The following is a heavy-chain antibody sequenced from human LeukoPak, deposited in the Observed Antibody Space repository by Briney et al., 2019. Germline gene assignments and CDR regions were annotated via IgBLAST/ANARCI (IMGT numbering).Heavy chain of an antibody. CDR2: IYPGDSDT. Sequence: GESLKISCKGSGYSFTSYWIGWVRQMPGKGLEWMGIIYPGDSDTRYSPSFQGQVTISADKSISTAYLQWSSLKASDTAVYYCARLAYSSSYYYYMDVWGKGTTVTVSS. V-gene: IGHV5-51*01. CDR3: ARLAYSSSYYYYMDV. CDR1: GYSFTSYW. J-gene: IGHJ6*03. D-gene: IGHD6-6*01.